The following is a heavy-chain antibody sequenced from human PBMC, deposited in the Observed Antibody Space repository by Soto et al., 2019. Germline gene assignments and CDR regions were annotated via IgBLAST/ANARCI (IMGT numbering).Heavy chain of an antibody. V-gene: IGHV3-7*03. J-gene: IGHJ4*02. CDR1: GFTFSRFW. Sequence: EVQDVESGGGLVQPGGSLILSCAASGFTFSRFWMSWVRPAPGKGLEGVANIKEDGSEEHYIDAVKGRFTISRDNAKNSLYLPMKRLRGYDTAMYYCARDYDGGVDFRGQGTRVTVSS. CDR3: ARDYDGGVDF. D-gene: IGHD3-3*01. CDR2: IKEDGSEE.